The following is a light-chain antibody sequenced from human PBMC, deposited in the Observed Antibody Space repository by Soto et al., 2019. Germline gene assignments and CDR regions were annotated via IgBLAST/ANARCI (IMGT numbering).Light chain of an antibody. CDR3: QQRTSWPT. CDR1: QSVTSS. CDR2: DVS. Sequence: EIVLTQSPATLSWSPGDRATLCCGASQSVTSSLAWFQQKPGQAPRLLIYDVSRRATAIPARFSGSGSGTDFTLTISSLEPEDFAVYYCQQRTSWPTFGGGTKVEIK. V-gene: IGKV3-11*01. J-gene: IGKJ4*01.